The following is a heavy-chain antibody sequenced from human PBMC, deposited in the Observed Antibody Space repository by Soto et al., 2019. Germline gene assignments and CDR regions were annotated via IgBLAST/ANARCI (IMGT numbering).Heavy chain of an antibody. D-gene: IGHD2-15*01. Sequence: QVQLVESGGGVVQPGRSLRLSCAASGFTFSSYGMHWVRQAPGKELEWVAVISYDGSNKYYADSVKGRFTISRDNSKNTLDLQMNSLRAEDTAVYYCAKPRQITSLLLYYFDYWGQGTLVTVSS. CDR2: ISYDGSNK. CDR1: GFTFSSYG. CDR3: AKPRQITSLLLYYFDY. V-gene: IGHV3-30*18. J-gene: IGHJ4*02.